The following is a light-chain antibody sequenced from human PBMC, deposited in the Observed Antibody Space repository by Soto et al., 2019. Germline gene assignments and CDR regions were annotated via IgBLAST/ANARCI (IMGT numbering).Light chain of an antibody. Sequence: QSALTQPPSASGSPGQSVTISCTGTSSDVGGYNFVSWYQQRPGTAPKLIIYEVNKRPSGVPDRLSGSKSGNTASLTVSGLQAEDEADYYCSSYAGRDKLRVFGGGTQLTVL. CDR3: SSYAGRDKLRV. V-gene: IGLV2-8*01. CDR2: EVN. J-gene: IGLJ2*01. CDR1: SSDVGGYNF.